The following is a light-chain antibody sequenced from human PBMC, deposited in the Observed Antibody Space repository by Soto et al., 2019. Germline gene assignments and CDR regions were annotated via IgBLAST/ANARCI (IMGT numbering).Light chain of an antibody. J-gene: IGKJ1*01. V-gene: IGKV3-20*01. Sequence: EIVLTQSPGTLSLSPGERATLSCRASQSVSSSYLAWYQQKPGQAPRPLIYGASSRATGIPDRFSGSGSGPDFTLTISRLEPEDFAVYYCQQYGSSPWTFGQGTKVEIK. CDR1: QSVSSSY. CDR2: GAS. CDR3: QQYGSSPWT.